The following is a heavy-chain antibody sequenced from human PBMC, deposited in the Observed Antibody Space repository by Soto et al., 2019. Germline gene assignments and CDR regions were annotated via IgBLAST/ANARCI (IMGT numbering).Heavy chain of an antibody. CDR2: IKQDGSEK. CDR3: ARDRRQWLVPGNYGMDV. V-gene: IGHV3-7*01. Sequence: GGSLRLSCAASGFTFSSYWMSWVRQAPGKGLEWVANIKQDGSEKYYVDSVKGRFTISRDNAKNSLYLQMNSLRAEDTAVYYCARDRRQWLVPGNYGMDVWGQGTTVTVSS. CDR1: GFTFSSYW. D-gene: IGHD6-19*01. J-gene: IGHJ6*02.